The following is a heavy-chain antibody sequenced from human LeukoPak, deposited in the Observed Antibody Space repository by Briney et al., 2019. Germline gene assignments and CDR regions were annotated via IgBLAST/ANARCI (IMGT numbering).Heavy chain of an antibody. J-gene: IGHJ3*02. CDR3: ATAGYSYGFSAFDI. CDR1: GYTFTGYY. D-gene: IGHD5-18*01. V-gene: IGHV1-2*02. Sequence: ASVKVSCKASGYTFTGYYMHWVRQAPGQGPEWMGWINPNSGGTNYAQKFQGRVTMTRDTSISTAYMELSRLRSDDTAVYYCATAGYSYGFSAFDIWGQGTMVTVSS. CDR2: INPNSGGT.